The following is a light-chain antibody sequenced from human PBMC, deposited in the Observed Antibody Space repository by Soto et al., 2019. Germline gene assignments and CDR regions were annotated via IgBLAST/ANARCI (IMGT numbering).Light chain of an antibody. CDR2: DAS. V-gene: IGKV1-5*01. CDR1: QSIGTW. CDR3: QQYRSFWT. Sequence: DIQMTQSPSTLSASVGDGVTITCRASQSIGTWLAWYQQKPGKAPKVLIYDASSLKSGVPSRFSGSASATEFTLTISSLQPDDFATYYCQQYRSFWTFGQGTRLEIK. J-gene: IGKJ5*01.